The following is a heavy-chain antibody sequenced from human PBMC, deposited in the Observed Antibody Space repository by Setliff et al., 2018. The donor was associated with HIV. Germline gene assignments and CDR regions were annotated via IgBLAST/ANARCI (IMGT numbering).Heavy chain of an antibody. J-gene: IGHJ6*04. CDR2: ITSTGSTI. Sequence: LRLSCAASGFTFSDCSMNWVRQAPGKGLEWISYITSTGSTIFYADSVKGRFTISRDNDKNSVHLQMTSLRAEDTAVYYCARDLAAASWGKGTTVTVSS. CDR1: GFTFSDCS. D-gene: IGHD6-13*01. V-gene: IGHV3-48*01. CDR3: ARDLAAAS.